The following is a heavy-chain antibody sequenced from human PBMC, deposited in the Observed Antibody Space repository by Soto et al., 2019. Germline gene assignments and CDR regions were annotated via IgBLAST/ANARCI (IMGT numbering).Heavy chain of an antibody. D-gene: IGHD3-16*02. V-gene: IGHV4-34*01. J-gene: IGHJ4*02. CDR1: GGSFSGYY. CDR3: ARGFYDYIWGSYRSPWYFDY. CDR2: INHSGST. Sequence: SETLSLTCAVYGGSFSGYYWSWIRQPPGKGLEWIGEINHSGSTNYNPSLKSRVTISVDTSKNQFSLKLSSVTAADTAVYYCARGFYDYIWGSYRSPWYFDYWGQGTLVTVSS.